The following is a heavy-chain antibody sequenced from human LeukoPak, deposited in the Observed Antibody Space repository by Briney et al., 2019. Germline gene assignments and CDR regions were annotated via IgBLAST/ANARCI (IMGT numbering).Heavy chain of an antibody. CDR3: AADSNPTPYYFDY. CDR2: ISYDGSNK. D-gene: IGHD2-15*01. V-gene: IGHV3-30*04. Sequence: GGSLRLSCAASGFTFSTYAMHWVRQAPGKGLEWVAFISYDGSNKYYADSVKGRFTISRDNSKNTLYLQVNSLRTEDTAVYYCAADSNPTPYYFDYGGQGTLVTVSS. J-gene: IGHJ4*02. CDR1: GFTFSTYA.